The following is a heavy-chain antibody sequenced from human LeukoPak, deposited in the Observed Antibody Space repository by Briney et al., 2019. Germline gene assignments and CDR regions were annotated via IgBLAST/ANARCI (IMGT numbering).Heavy chain of an antibody. CDR1: GGSISSSDYY. CDR2: IYYSGTT. Sequence: SETLSLTCSVSGGSISSSDYYWGWIRQPPGKGLEWIGSIYYSGTTYYNPSLKSRVTISVDTSKNQFSLKLSSVTAADTAVYYCARHRTWAFDYWGQGTLVTVSS. J-gene: IGHJ4*02. CDR3: ARHRTWAFDY. D-gene: IGHD3-16*01. V-gene: IGHV4-39*01.